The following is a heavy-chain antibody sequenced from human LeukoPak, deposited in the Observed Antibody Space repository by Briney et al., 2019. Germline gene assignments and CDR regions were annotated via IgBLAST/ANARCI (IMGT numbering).Heavy chain of an antibody. CDR2: INNGGSST. CDR3: ARCSYSGGSCPDY. D-gene: IGHD2-15*01. V-gene: IGHV3-74*01. J-gene: IGHJ4*02. CDR1: GFTFSSYW. Sequence: PGGSLRLSCAASGFTFSSYWMHWVRQAPGKGLVWLSRINNGGSSTGYADSVKGRFTTSRDNAKNTLYLQMNSLRAEDTAVYYCARCSYSGGSCPDYWGQGTLVTVSS.